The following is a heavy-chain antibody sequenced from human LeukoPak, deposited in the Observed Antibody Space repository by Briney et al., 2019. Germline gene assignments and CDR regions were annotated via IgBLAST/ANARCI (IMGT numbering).Heavy chain of an antibody. CDR2: ISAYNGNT. CDR3: ARERGTTAGYYYGMDV. V-gene: IGHV1-18*01. Sequence: GASVKVSCKASGYTFTSYDISWVRQAPGQGLEWMGWISAYNGNTNYAQKLQGRVTTTTDASTSTAYMELRSLRSDDTAVYYCARERGTTAGYYYGMDVWGQGTTVTVSS. CDR1: GYTFTSYD. J-gene: IGHJ6*02. D-gene: IGHD1-1*01.